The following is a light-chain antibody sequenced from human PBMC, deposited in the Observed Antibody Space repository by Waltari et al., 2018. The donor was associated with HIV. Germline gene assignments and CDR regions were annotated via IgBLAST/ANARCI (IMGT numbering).Light chain of an antibody. CDR3: AAWGNSLSLL. CDR2: RNN. CDR1: RSNIGSNY. J-gene: IGLJ2*01. Sequence: HSVLTQPPSASGTPGQRVPISCSGSRSNIGSNYVYWYQQLPGTAPKLLLYRNNQRPSGVPDRFSGSKSGTSASLAISGLRSEDEADYYCAAWGNSLSLLFGGGTKLTVL. V-gene: IGLV1-47*01.